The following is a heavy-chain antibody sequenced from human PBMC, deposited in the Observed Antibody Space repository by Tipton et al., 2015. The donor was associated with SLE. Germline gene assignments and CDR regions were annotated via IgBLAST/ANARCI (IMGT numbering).Heavy chain of an antibody. CDR1: GGSISGHY. J-gene: IGHJ3*02. V-gene: IGHV4-59*11. Sequence: LRLSCTVSGGSISGHYWSWIRQPPGKGLEWIGYIYYSGSTNYNPSLKSRVTISVDTSNNQFSLKVTSVTAADTAVYYCAPNDAFGIWGQGTMVTVSS. CDR2: IYYSGST. CDR3: APNDAFGI.